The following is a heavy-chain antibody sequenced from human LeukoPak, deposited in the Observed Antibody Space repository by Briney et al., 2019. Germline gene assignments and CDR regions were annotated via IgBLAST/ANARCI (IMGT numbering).Heavy chain of an antibody. CDR1: GGSFSGYY. V-gene: IGHV4-34*01. CDR2: INHSGST. CDR3: AREHDYGDSRGFDY. D-gene: IGHD4-17*01. Sequence: SETLSLTCAVYGGSFSGYYWSWIRQPPGKGLEWIGEINHSGSTNYNPSLKSRVTISVDTSKNRFSLKLSSVTAADTAVYYCAREHDYGDSRGFDYWGQGTLVTVSS. J-gene: IGHJ4*02.